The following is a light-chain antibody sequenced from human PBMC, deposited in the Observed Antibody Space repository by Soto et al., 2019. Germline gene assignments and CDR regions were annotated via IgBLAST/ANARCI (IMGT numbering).Light chain of an antibody. Sequence: DIQMIQSPATLYESVGDRITITCRASENIFKYVAWYQQTSGSAPNLLIYAASDLESGVPSRFSGSGSGTEFSLTIDNLQPNDSATYYCQHYNTRSIAFGGGTKVDVK. V-gene: IGKV1-5*01. CDR3: QHYNTRSIA. CDR1: ENIFKY. CDR2: AAS. J-gene: IGKJ4*01.